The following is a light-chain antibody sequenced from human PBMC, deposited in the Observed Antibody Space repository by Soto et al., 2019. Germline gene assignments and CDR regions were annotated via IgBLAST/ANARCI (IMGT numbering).Light chain of an antibody. V-gene: IGKV1-5*02. CDR1: QSISTQ. Sequence: DTQMTQSPSTLSASVGDRVTIVCRASQSISTQLAWYQQKPGKAPSLLITDASKLESGVPPRFNGSRSETEFTLTISRLQSEDFALYFCQQYNNWPWTFGHGTKVDIK. J-gene: IGKJ1*01. CDR2: DAS. CDR3: QQYNNWPWT.